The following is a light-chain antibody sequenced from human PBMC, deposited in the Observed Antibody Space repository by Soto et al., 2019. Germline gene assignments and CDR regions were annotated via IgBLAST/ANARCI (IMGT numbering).Light chain of an antibody. V-gene: IGKV3-20*01. J-gene: IGKJ1*01. CDR3: QQYVRSPWT. CDR1: QSVSSSY. Sequence: EIVLTQSPGTLSLSPGERATLSCRASQSVSSSYLAWYQQKGGQAPRLLIYGASSRATGIPDRFSGSGSGTDFTLTISRLEPEDFAVYYCQQYVRSPWTFGQGTQVEIK. CDR2: GAS.